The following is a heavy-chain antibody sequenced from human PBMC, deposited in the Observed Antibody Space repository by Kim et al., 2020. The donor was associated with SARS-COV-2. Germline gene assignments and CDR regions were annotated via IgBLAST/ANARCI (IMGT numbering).Heavy chain of an antibody. D-gene: IGHD3-10*01. J-gene: IGHJ4*01. Sequence: GGSLRLSCAASGFTFSSYAMHWVRQAPGKGLEWVAVISYDGSNKYYADSVKGRFTISRDNSKNTLYLQMNSLRAEDTAVYYCARGWGYGSGRSSFFDYWG. CDR3: ARGWGYGSGRSSFFDY. V-gene: IGHV3-30-3*01. CDR2: ISYDGSNK. CDR1: GFTFSSYA.